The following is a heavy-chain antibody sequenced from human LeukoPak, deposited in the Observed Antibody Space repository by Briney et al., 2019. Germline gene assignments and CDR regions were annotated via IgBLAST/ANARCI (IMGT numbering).Heavy chain of an antibody. J-gene: IGHJ4*02. CDR2: IYRDGNT. D-gene: IGHD2/OR15-2a*01. Sequence: SGGSLRLSCAASGITVSSDYMSWVRQAPGKGLEWVSVIYRDGNTYYADSVKGRFTISRHNSRNTLFLQMDGLRTEDTAMYYCASRMTFGGQGTLVTVSS. CDR3: ASRMTF. CDR1: GITVSSDY. V-gene: IGHV3-53*04.